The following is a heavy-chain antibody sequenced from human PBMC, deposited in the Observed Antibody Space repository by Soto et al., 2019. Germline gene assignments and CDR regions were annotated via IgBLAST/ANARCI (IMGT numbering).Heavy chain of an antibody. CDR3: ARLLGAVSVYYYMDV. CDR2: IYPGDSDT. D-gene: IGHD1-26*01. V-gene: IGHV5-51*01. Sequence: LGESLKISCKGSGYSFTSYWIGWVRQMPGKGLEWMGIIYPGDSDTRYSPSFQGQVTISADKSIGTAYLQWSSLKASDTAMYYCARLLGAVSVYYYMDVWGKGTTVTVSS. CDR1: GYSFTSYW. J-gene: IGHJ6*03.